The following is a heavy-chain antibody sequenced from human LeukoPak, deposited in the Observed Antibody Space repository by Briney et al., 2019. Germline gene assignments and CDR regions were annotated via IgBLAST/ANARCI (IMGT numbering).Heavy chain of an antibody. D-gene: IGHD3-10*01. Sequence: GGSLSLSCAASGFIFRNYAMHWVRQAPGTGLEWVSDISYDGSNRYYADPVKGRFTIYRDDSKNTLYQQMISLRVEDTAVYYCGRAQYCGESLYATWFDPWGQGTLVTVSS. CDR1: GFIFRNYA. CDR2: ISYDGSNR. J-gene: IGHJ5*02. V-gene: IGHV3-30*04. CDR3: GRAQYCGESLYATWFDP.